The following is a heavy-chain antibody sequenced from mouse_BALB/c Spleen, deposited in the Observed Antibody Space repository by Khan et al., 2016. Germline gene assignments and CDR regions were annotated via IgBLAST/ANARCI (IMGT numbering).Heavy chain of an antibody. Sequence: EVQLQESGHSLVKPSQTLSLTCSVTGDSITSGYWNWIRKFPGNKLEYMGYISYSGSTYYNPSLKSRISITRDTSKNQYYLQLNSVTTEDTATYYCARHYYGSSYYFDYWGQGTTLTVSS. CDR3: ARHYYGSSYYFDY. CDR2: ISYSGST. V-gene: IGHV3-8*02. CDR1: GDSITSGY. D-gene: IGHD1-1*01. J-gene: IGHJ2*01.